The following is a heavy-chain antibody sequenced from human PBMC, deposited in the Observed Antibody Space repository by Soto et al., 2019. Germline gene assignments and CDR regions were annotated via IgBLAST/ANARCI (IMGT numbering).Heavy chain of an antibody. V-gene: IGHV4-30-4*02. CDR1: GDSIRSGDHY. D-gene: IGHD3-10*01. CDR3: VRANESGDFLAMSV. J-gene: IGHJ6*02. Sequence: SETLSLTCTVSGDSIRSGDHYWSWIRQPPGKGLEWIGYIYYIGSTYYSPSLKSRVTISVDTSKNQFSLTLSSVTAADTAVYFCVRANESGDFLAMSVLGPGTTVTVCS. CDR2: IYYIGST.